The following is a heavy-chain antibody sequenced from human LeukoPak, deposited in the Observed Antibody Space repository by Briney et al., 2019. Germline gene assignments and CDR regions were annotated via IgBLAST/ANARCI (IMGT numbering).Heavy chain of an antibody. J-gene: IGHJ5*02. CDR3: AKDGWVYSSGYNWFDP. V-gene: IGHV3-30*02. CDR2: IRYDGSNK. Sequence: GGSLRLSCAASGFTFSNYGMSWVRQAPGKGLEWVAFIRYDGSNKYYADSVKGRFTISRDNSKNTLYLQMNSLRAEDTAVYYCAKDGWVYSSGYNWFDPWGQGTLVTVSS. CDR1: GFTFSNYG. D-gene: IGHD6-19*01.